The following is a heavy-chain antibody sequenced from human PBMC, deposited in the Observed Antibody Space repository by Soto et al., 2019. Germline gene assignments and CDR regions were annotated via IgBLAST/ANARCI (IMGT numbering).Heavy chain of an antibody. D-gene: IGHD2-21*02. CDR1: GGSISMYY. CDR2: LYNAWST. V-gene: IGHV4-59*01. J-gene: IGHJ6*02. Sequence: QVRLQESGPGLVKPSETLSLTCTVSGGSISMYYWSWIRQPPGKGLEWIGYLYNAWSTIYNPSLKSRVTISVDMSKNQFSLNMNYVTAADTAVYYCARDLWGYCGTDCYPLDVWGQGTTVTVSS. CDR3: ARDLWGYCGTDCYPLDV.